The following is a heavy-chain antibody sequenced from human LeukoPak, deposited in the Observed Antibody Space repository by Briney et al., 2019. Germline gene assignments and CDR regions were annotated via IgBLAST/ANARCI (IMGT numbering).Heavy chain of an antibody. J-gene: IGHJ4*02. CDR1: GGSFSGYY. CDR2: INRSGST. CDR3: ASRTRFPLRFFDY. V-gene: IGHV4-34*01. D-gene: IGHD3-3*01. Sequence: KPSETLSLTSAVYGGSFSGYYWSWIRQPRGKGLEWIGEINRSGSTNYNPSLKSRVTISVDTSKNQFSLKLSSVTAADTAVYYCASRTRFPLRFFDYWGQGTLVTVSS.